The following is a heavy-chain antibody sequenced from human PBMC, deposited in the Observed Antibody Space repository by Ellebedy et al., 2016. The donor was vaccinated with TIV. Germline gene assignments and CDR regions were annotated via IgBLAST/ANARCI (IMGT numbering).Heavy chain of an antibody. D-gene: IGHD2-15*01. J-gene: IGHJ4*02. CDR1: GFTFSDYY. V-gene: IGHV3-11*01. Sequence: GESLKISXAASGFTFSDYYMSWIRQAPGKGLEWVSYISSSGSTIYYADSVKGRFTISRDNSKNTLYLQMNSLRAEDTAVYYCAKDECSGGSCYFTRAYYFDYWGQGTLVTVSS. CDR2: ISSSGSTI. CDR3: AKDECSGGSCYFTRAYYFDY.